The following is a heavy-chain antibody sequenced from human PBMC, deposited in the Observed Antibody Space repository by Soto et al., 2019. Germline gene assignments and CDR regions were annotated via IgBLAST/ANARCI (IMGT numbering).Heavy chain of an antibody. CDR3: ATGARYCSGGSCYPDD. V-gene: IGHV1-69*06. CDR1: GGTISTNV. J-gene: IGHJ4*02. CDR2: IMPIFAAP. D-gene: IGHD2-15*01. Sequence: QVQLMQSGAEVKKPGSSVKVSCKASGGTISTNVISWVRQAPGQGLEWMGEIMPIFAAPNNAQKFQSRLTITADTATTTVYMELGSLTSEDTAVYFCATGARYCSGGSCYPDDWGQGTLVIVSS.